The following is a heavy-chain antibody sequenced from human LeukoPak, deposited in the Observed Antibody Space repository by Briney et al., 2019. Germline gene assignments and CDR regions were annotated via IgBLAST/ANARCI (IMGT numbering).Heavy chain of an antibody. V-gene: IGHV4-61*09. CDR1: GGSISSVGYY. CDR2: FYTSGST. J-gene: IGHJ4*02. CDR3: ARDGDSSSPAV. Sequence: SETLSLTCTVYGGSISSVGYYWTWIRQPAGKGLEWIGHFYTSGSTNYNPSLKGRVTISIDTSKNQFSLKLSSVTAADTAVYYCARDGDSSSPAVWGQGTLVTVSS. D-gene: IGHD6-13*01.